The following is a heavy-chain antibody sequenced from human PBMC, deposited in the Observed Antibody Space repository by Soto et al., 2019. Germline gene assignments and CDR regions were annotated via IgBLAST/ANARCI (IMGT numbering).Heavy chain of an antibody. CDR3: ARAVGDSGSHWFDS. J-gene: IGHJ5*01. CDR1: GYIFSNYY. Sequence: ASVKVSCKASGYIFSNYYIHWVRQAPGQGLEWMGIINPSGSSTRYAQNFQGRVTMTRDTSSNTVYMELSSLRLEDTAVYDCARAVGDSGSHWFDSWGQGSLVTVSS. CDR2: INPSGSST. V-gene: IGHV1-46*01. D-gene: IGHD1-26*01.